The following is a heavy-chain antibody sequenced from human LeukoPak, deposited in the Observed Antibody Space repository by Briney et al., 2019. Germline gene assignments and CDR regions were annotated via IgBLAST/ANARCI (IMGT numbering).Heavy chain of an antibody. CDR2: IWYDGSNK. J-gene: IGHJ6*03. V-gene: IGHV3-33*06. Sequence: GRSLRLSCAASGFTFSSYGMHWVRQAPDKGLEWVAVIWYDGSNKYYADSVKGRFTISRDNSKNTLYLQMNSLRAEDTAVYYCAKERGSGRDYYYYYMDVWGKGTTVTVSS. CDR3: AKERGSGRDYYYYYMDV. CDR1: GFTFSSYG. D-gene: IGHD1-26*01.